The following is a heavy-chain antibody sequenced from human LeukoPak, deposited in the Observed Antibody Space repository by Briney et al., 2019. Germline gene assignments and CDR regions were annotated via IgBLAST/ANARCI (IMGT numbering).Heavy chain of an antibody. J-gene: IGHJ4*02. D-gene: IGHD4-17*01. V-gene: IGHV4-34*01. Sequence: SETLSLTCAVYGGSFSGYYWSWIRQPPGKGLEWIGEINHSGSTNYNPSLKSRVTTSVDTSKNQFSLKLSSVTAADTAVYYCARHDYGDYWVRDYWGQGTLVTVSS. CDR2: INHSGST. CDR1: GGSFSGYY. CDR3: ARHDYGDYWVRDY.